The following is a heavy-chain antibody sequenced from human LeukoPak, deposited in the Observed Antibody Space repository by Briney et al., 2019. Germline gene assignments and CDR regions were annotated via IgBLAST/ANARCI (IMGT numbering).Heavy chain of an antibody. J-gene: IGHJ4*02. V-gene: IGHV1-18*01. CDR2: ISVYNGNA. Sequence: ASVKVSCKASGYNFTNYGISWVRQAPGQGLEWMGWISVYNGNANYLQRLQGRVSMTTDTSTSTAYVELRSLRSDDTAVYFCARYSDFWTGYRRENYFDYWGQGTLVTVSS. CDR3: ARYSDFWTGYRRENYFDY. D-gene: IGHD3/OR15-3a*01. CDR1: GYNFTNYG.